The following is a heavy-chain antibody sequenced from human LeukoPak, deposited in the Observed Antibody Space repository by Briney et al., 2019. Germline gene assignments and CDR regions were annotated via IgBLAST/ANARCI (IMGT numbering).Heavy chain of an antibody. CDR3: ARGVSGNYSPSDY. D-gene: IGHD1-26*01. Sequence: PGGSLRLSCAASGFSVTNNYMTWVRQAPGKGLEWVSTIYSGGGTYYADSVMGRFTIPRDSSKNTLYLQMNSLRVEDTALYYCARGVSGNYSPSDYWGQGTLVTVSS. CDR2: IYSGGGT. CDR1: GFSVTNNY. J-gene: IGHJ4*02. V-gene: IGHV3-53*01.